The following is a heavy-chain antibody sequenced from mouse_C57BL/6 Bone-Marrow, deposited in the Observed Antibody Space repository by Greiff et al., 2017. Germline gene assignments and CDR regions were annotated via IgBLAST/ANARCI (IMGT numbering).Heavy chain of an antibody. J-gene: IGHJ4*01. CDR3: ARYDYAAMDY. CDR1: GFTFSSYG. V-gene: IGHV5-6*01. Sequence: EVKVVESGGDLVKPGGSLKLSCAASGFTFSSYGMSWVRQTPDKRLEWVATISSGGSYTYYPDSVQGRFTISRDNAKNTLYLQMSSLKSEDTAMYYCARYDYAAMDYWGQGTSVTVSS. CDR2: ISSGGSYT.